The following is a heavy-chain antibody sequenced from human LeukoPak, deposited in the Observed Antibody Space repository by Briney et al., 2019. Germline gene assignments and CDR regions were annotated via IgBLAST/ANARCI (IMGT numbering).Heavy chain of an antibody. CDR3: ATASTIEDAFDI. J-gene: IGHJ3*02. CDR2: FDPEDGET. CDR1: GYTLTELS. D-gene: IGHD5/OR15-5a*01. Sequence: ASVKVSCKVSGYTLTELSMHWVRQAPGKGLEWMGGFDPEDGETIYAQKFKGRVTMTEDTSTDTAYMELSSLRSEDTAVYYCATASTIEDAFDIWGQETMVTVSS. V-gene: IGHV1-24*01.